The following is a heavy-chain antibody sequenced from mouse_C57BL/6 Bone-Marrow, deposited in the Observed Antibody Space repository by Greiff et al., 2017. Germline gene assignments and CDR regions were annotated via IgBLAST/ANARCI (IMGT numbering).Heavy chain of an antibody. CDR3: ARRLSCDY. D-gene: IGHD6-1*01. V-gene: IGHV1-82*01. J-gene: IGHJ2*01. CDR2: IYPGDGDT. Sequence: VQLQQSGPELVKPGASVKISCKASGYAFSSSWMNWVKQRPGKGLEWIGRIYPGDGDTNYNGKFKGKATLTADKSSSTAYMQLSSLTAEDSAVYYCARRLSCDYWGQGTTLTVSS. CDR1: GYAFSSSW.